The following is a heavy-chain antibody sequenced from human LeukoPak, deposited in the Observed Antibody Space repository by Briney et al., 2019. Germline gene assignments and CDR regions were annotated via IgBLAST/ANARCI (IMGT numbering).Heavy chain of an antibody. CDR2: IYYSGST. CDR1: GGSVSSGSYY. Sequence: PSETLSLTCTVSGGSVSSGSYYWSWIRQPPGKGLEWIGYIYYSGSTNYNPSLKSRVTISVDTSKNQFSLKLSSVTAADTAVYYCARDRVGATSNFDYRGQGTLVTVSP. V-gene: IGHV4-61*01. J-gene: IGHJ4*02. D-gene: IGHD1-26*01. CDR3: ARDRVGATSNFDY.